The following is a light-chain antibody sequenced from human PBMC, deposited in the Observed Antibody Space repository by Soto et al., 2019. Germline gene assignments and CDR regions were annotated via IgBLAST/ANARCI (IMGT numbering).Light chain of an antibody. CDR3: QSYDSSLSGSYV. CDR1: SSNIGAGYD. Sequence: TKSSSNIGAGYDVHWYQQLPGTAPKLLIYGNSNRPSGVPDRFSGSKSGTSASLAITGLQAEDEADYYCQSYDSSLSGSYVFGTGTKSPS. J-gene: IGLJ1*01. V-gene: IGLV1-40*01. CDR2: GNS.